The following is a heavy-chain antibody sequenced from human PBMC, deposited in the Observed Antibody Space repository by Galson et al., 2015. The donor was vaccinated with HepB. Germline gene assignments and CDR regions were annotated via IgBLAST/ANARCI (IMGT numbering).Heavy chain of an antibody. CDR1: GFTFSNAW. CDR2: IKSKTDGGTT. D-gene: IGHD3-3*01. J-gene: IGHJ4*02. CDR3: TTEDAITIFGVAAVRIDY. Sequence: SLRLSCAASGFTFSNAWMSWVRQAPGKGLEWVGRIKSKTDGGTTDYAAPVKGRFTISRDDSKNTLYLQMNSLKIEDTAVYYCTTEDAITIFGVAAVRIDYWGQGTLVTVSS. V-gene: IGHV3-15*01.